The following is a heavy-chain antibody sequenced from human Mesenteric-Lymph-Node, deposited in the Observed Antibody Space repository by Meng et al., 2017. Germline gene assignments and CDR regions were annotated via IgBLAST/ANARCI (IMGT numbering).Heavy chain of an antibody. CDR3: AKDVLPGGVRGVILYYFDY. J-gene: IGHJ4*02. CDR2: ISGSGGST. Sequence: GESLKISCAASGFTFSSQAMSWVRQAPGKGLEWVSVISGSGGSTYYADSVKGRFTISRDNSKNTLYLQMNSLRAEDTAVYYCAKDVLPGGVRGVILYYFDYWGQGTLVTVSS. CDR1: GFTFSSQA. D-gene: IGHD3-10*01. V-gene: IGHV3-23*01.